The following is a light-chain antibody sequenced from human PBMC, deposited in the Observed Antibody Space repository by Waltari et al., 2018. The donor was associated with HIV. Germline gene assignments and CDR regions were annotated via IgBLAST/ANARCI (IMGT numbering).Light chain of an antibody. Sequence: QSVVTPPPSASGAPAQRVSIPCTGSSPNIGPVYDLHRYQQLPGTAPKFVIFANRTRPSGVPAGCFGSKSATSTSLAITALQAEDEAAYYCQSYDSSLSSVVFGGGTQLTVL. CDR3: QSYDSSLSSVV. J-gene: IGLJ2*01. V-gene: IGLV1-40*01. CDR1: SPNIGPVYD. CDR2: ANR.